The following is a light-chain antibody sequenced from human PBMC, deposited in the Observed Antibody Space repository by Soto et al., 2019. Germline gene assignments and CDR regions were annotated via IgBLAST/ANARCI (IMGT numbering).Light chain of an antibody. J-gene: IGLJ2*01. Sequence: QSVLTQPPSVSTAPGQKVTISCSGSSTNIENNYVFWYQQFPGTAPKLLIYDNNKRASGIPDRFSGSKSGTSATLGITGLQTGDEADYYCGTWDSSLRAVVFGGGTKVTVL. V-gene: IGLV1-51*01. CDR1: STNIENNY. CDR3: GTWDSSLRAVV. CDR2: DNN.